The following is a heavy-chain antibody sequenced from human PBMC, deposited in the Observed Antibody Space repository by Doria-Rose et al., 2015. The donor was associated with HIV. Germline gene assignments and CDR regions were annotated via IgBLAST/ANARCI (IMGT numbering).Heavy chain of an antibody. D-gene: IGHD4-17*01. CDR2: ISSGNRYI. V-gene: IGHV3-21*03. CDR3: ARASQVTTVTFDYFDY. CDR1: GFTFSTYS. Sequence: VQLVQSGGGLVKPGGSLRLSCAASGFTFSTYSMDWVRQAPGKGLEWVSSISSGNRYIFYVDSVKGRFTISRDNAKNSLYLQMNSLRAEDTGVYYCARASQVTTVTFDYFDYWGRGTLVTVSS. J-gene: IGHJ4*02.